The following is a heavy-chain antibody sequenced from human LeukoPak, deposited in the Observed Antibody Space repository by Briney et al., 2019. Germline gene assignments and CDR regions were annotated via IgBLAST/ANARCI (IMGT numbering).Heavy chain of an antibody. CDR1: GYTFKDHG. J-gene: IGHJ4*01. CDR2: INWNGGST. V-gene: IGHV3-20*04. Sequence: GGSLRLPCAASGYTFKDHGMSWVRQAPGKGLEWVSGINWNGGSTGYADSVKGRFTISRDNAKNSLYLQMNSLRDEDTALYYCARGDSNGWYFDCWGQEPWSPSPQ. D-gene: IGHD6-19*01. CDR3: ARGDSNGWYFDC.